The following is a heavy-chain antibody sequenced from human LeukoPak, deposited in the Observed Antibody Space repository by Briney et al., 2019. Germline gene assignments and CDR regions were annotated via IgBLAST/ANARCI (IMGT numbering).Heavy chain of an antibody. CDR1: GFTFSSYS. CDR2: ISSRTDII. J-gene: IGHJ4*02. CDR3: VKGPSGDY. D-gene: IGHD1-26*01. V-gene: IGHV3-48*04. Sequence: GSLRLSCAGSGFTFSSYSMFWVRQAPGKGLEWLSYISSRTDIIHHADSVKGRFTISRDNAKNSLYLQMNSLRAEDTALYYCVKGPSGDYWGQGTLVTVSS.